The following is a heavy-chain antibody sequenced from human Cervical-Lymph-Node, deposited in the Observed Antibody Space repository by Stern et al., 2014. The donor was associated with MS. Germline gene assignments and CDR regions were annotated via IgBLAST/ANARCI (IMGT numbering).Heavy chain of an antibody. CDR2: FIPLFGTT. CDR3: ARDNDDNGMDV. Sequence: QVQLVQSGADVKKPGSPVKVSCTASGDTFINFGISWVRQAPGQGLEWMGGFIPLFGTTEYAQKFQGRVTISADESATTVYMELSGLRSEDTAVYYCARDNDDNGMDVWGQGTTVTVTS. D-gene: IGHD1-1*01. J-gene: IGHJ6*02. CDR1: GDTFINFG. V-gene: IGHV1-69*01.